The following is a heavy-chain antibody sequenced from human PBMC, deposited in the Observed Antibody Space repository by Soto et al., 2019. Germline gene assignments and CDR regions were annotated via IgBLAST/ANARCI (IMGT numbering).Heavy chain of an antibody. CDR3: ARSGDYYYYYMDV. V-gene: IGHV3-74*01. CDR2: INSDGSST. CDR1: GFTFSSYW. Sequence: GGSLRLSCAASGFTFSSYWMHWVRQAPGKGLVWVSRINSDGSSTSYADSVKGRFTISRDNAKNTLYLQMNSLRAEDTAVYYCARSGDYYYYYMDVWGKGTTVTVSS. J-gene: IGHJ6*03. D-gene: IGHD4-17*01.